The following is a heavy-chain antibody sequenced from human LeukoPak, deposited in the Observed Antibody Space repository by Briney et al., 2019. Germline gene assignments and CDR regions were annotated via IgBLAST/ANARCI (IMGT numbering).Heavy chain of an antibody. Sequence: GGSLRLSCAASGFTFSSYSMNWVRQAPGKGLEWVSSISSSSSYIYYADSVKGRFTISRDNAKNSLYLQMNSLRAEDTAVYYCARGGTVTTYLDYWGQGTLVTVSS. J-gene: IGHJ4*02. D-gene: IGHD4-11*01. CDR3: ARGGTVTTYLDY. CDR1: GFTFSSYS. CDR2: ISSSSSYI. V-gene: IGHV3-21*01.